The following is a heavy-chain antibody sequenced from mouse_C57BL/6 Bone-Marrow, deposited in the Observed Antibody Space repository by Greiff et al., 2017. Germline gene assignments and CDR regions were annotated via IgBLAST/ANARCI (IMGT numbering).Heavy chain of an antibody. CDR3: AGSGDYDGFAN. V-gene: IGHV1-81*01. CDR1: GYTFTSYG. Sequence: VQLQQSGAELARPGASVKLSCKASGYTFTSYGISWVKQRTGQGLEWIGEIYPRSGNTYYNEKFKGKATLTADKSSSTAYMELRSLTSEDSAVYFCAGSGDYDGFANWGQGALVTVS. CDR2: IYPRSGNT. D-gene: IGHD2-4*01. J-gene: IGHJ3*01.